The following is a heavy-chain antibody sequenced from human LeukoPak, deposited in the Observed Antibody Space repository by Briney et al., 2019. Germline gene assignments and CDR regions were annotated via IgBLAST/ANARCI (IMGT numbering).Heavy chain of an antibody. V-gene: IGHV3-7*01. Sequence: GGSLRLSCAASGFTFSNYWISWVRQAPEKWLEWVANIKADGSEKQYVDSVKGRFTISRDNAKNSLYLQMNSLRAEDTAVYYCARDPCCYSSSWGPYFDYWGQGTLVTVSS. D-gene: IGHD2-2*01. J-gene: IGHJ4*02. CDR2: IKADGSEK. CDR1: GFTFSNYW. CDR3: ARDPCCYSSSWGPYFDY.